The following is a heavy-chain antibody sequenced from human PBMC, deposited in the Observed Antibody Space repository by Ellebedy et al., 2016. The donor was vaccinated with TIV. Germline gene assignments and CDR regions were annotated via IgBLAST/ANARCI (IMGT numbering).Heavy chain of an antibody. D-gene: IGHD3-10*01. CDR1: GSSISSGYY. CDR3: ARRGPTGGSGTYDY. J-gene: IGHJ4*02. CDR2: MFHSGST. Sequence: MPSETLSLTCSVSGSSISSGYYWGWIRQPPGRGLEWIGSMFHSGSTYYSPSLKSRVTISVDTSKNQFSLKLNSVTAADTAVYYCARRGPTGGSGTYDYWGPGTLVTVSS. V-gene: IGHV4-38-2*01.